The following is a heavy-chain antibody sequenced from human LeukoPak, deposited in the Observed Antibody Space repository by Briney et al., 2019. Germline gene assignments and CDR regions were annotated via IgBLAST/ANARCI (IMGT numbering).Heavy chain of an antibody. CDR1: GFTFSSYG. CDR2: ISYDGSNK. V-gene: IGHV3-30*18. D-gene: IGHD3-22*01. Sequence: GGSLRLSCAASGFTFSSYGMHWVRQAPGKGLEWVAVISYDGSNKYYADSVKGRFTISRDNSKNTLYLQMNSLSAEDTAVYYCAKDQVRTTMIVVVIRGGFDYWGQGTLVTVSS. J-gene: IGHJ4*02. CDR3: AKDQVRTTMIVVVIRGGFDY.